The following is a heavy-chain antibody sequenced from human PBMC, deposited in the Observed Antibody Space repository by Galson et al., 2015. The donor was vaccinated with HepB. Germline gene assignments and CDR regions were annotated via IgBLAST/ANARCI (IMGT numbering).Heavy chain of an antibody. CDR1: GFTFSSYW. CDR2: IKQDGSEK. V-gene: IGHV3-7*03. J-gene: IGHJ3*02. D-gene: IGHD3-22*01. CDR3: ARDLPHYYDSSGYYQIDAFDI. Sequence: SLRLSCAASGFTFSSYWMSWVRQAPGKGLEWVANIKQDGSEKYYVDSVKGRFTISRDNAKNSLYLQMNSLRAEDTAVYYCARDLPHYYDSSGYYQIDAFDIWGQGTMVTVSS.